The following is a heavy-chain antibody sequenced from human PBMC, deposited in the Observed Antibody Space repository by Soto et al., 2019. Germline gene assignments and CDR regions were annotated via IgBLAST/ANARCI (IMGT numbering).Heavy chain of an antibody. J-gene: IGHJ6*02. D-gene: IGHD3-22*01. CDR2: ISYDGSNK. CDR3: AKGAYYYDSSGHVGMDV. Sequence: PGGSLRLSCAASGFTFSSYGMHWVRQAPGKGLEWVAVISYDGSNKYYADSVKGRFTISRDNSKNTLYLQMNSLGAEDTAVYYCAKGAYYYDSSGHVGMDVWGQGTTVTVSS. V-gene: IGHV3-30*18. CDR1: GFTFSSYG.